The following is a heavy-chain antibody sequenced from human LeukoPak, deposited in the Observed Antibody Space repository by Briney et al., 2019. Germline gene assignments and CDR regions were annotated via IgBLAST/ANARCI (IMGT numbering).Heavy chain of an antibody. Sequence: GSLRLSCAASGFTFSSYAMSWIRQPPGKGLEWIGEINHSGSTNYNPSLKSRVTISVDTSKNQFSLKLSSVTAADTAVYYCARDGDWGGYSRPDHWGQGTLVTVSS. D-gene: IGHD2-15*01. V-gene: IGHV4-34*01. CDR2: INHSGST. J-gene: IGHJ4*02. CDR3: ARDGDWGGYSRPDH. CDR1: GFTFSSYA.